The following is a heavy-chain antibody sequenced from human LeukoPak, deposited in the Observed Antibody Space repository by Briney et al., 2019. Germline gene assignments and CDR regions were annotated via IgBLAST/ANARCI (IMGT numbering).Heavy chain of an antibody. CDR1: GGSISSYY. D-gene: IGHD3-22*01. CDR2: IYYSGST. J-gene: IGHJ4*02. Sequence: ASETLSLTCTVSGGSISSYYWSWIRQPPGKGLEWIGYIYYSGSTNYNPSLKSRVTISVDTSKNQFSLKLSSVTAADTAVYYCARWDDWSSGYFDYWGQGTLVTVSS. CDR3: ARWDDWSSGYFDY. V-gene: IGHV4-59*08.